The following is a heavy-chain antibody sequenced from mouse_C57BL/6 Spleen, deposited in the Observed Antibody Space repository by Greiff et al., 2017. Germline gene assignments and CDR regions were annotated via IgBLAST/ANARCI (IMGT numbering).Heavy chain of an antibody. CDR1: GYTFTDYN. CDR3: ARSKDSSFAY. Sequence: EVKLQQSGPELVKPGASVKIPCKASGYTFTDYNMDWVKQSHGKSLEWIGDINPNNGGTIYNQKFKGKATLTVDKSSSTAYMELRSLTSEDTAVYYCARSKDSSFAYWGQGTLVTVSA. J-gene: IGHJ3*01. CDR2: INPNNGGT. V-gene: IGHV1-18*01.